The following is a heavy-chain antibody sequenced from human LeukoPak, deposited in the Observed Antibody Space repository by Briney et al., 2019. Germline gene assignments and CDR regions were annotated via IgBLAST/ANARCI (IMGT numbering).Heavy chain of an antibody. CDR2: INHSGST. V-gene: IGHV4-34*01. D-gene: IGHD3-3*01. CDR1: GGSFSGYY. CDR3: ARGLSIFGIDP. Sequence: SETLSLTRAVYGGSFSGYYWSWIRQPPGKGLEWIGEINHSGSTNYNPSLKSRDTISVDTSKNQFSLKLNSVTAADTAVYYCARGLSIFGIDPWGQGTLVTVSS. J-gene: IGHJ5*02.